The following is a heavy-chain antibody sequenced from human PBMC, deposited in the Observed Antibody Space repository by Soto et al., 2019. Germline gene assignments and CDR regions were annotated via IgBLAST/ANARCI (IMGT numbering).Heavy chain of an antibody. CDR1: GYSVASNSAA. V-gene: IGHV6-1*01. CDR3: ARDSVSSGWY. J-gene: IGHJ4*02. D-gene: IGHD6-19*01. CDR2: TYYRSKWYN. Sequence: PSQTLSLPCAISGYSVASNSAAWNLIRQCPSRGLEWLGRTYYRSKWYNDYAVSVKSRITINPDTSKNQFSLQLNSVTPEDTAVYYCARDSVSSGWYWGQGTLVTVSS.